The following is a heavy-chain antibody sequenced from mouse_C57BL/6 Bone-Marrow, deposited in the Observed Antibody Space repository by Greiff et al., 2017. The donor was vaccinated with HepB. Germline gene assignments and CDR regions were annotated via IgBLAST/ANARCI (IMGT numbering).Heavy chain of an antibody. CDR3: ARGGRYWYFDV. J-gene: IGHJ1*03. CDR2: IYPRSGNT. V-gene: IGHV1-81*01. Sequence: QVQLKESGAELARPGASVKLSCKASGYTFTSSGISWVKQRTGQGLEWIGEIYPRSGNTYYNEKFKGKATLTADKSSSTAYMELRSLTSEDSAVYFCARGGRYWYFDVWGTGTTVTVSS. CDR1: GYTFTSSG.